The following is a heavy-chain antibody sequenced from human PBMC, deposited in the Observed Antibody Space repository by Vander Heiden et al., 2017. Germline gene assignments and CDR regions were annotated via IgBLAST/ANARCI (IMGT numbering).Heavy chain of an antibody. D-gene: IGHD2-2*01. V-gene: IGHV4-61*01. CDR1: GGSVSSGSYY. CDR3: AREKTDCSSTSCYLWFDP. CDR2: IYYSGST. Sequence: QVQLQESGPGLVKPSETLSLTCTVSGGSVSSGSYYWSWIRQPPGKGLEWIGYIYYSGSTNYNPSLKRRVTISVDTSKNQFSLKLSSVTAADTAVYYCAREKTDCSSTSCYLWFDPWGQGTLVTVSS. J-gene: IGHJ5*02.